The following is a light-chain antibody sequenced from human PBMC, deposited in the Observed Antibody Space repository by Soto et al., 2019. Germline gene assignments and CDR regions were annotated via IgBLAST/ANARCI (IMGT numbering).Light chain of an antibody. CDR2: DDD. Sequence: QSVMTQPPSVSAAPRQRVTISCSGSSSNIGGNSVSWYQQLPGTAPKLLIYDDDKRPSGIPDRFSGSKSGTSATLGITGFQTGDEADHYCGSWDSSLSAYVFGTGTKLTVL. CDR1: SSNIGGNS. CDR3: GSWDSSLSAYV. V-gene: IGLV1-51*01. J-gene: IGLJ1*01.